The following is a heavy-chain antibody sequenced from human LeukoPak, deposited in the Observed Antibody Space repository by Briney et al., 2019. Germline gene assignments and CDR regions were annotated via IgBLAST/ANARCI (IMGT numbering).Heavy chain of an antibody. CDR3: ARTPPNCSGGSCYPGVTFDY. V-gene: IGHV4-59*01. D-gene: IGHD2-15*01. CDR1: GGSISSYY. CDR2: INNSGSI. Sequence: SETLSLTCTVSGGSISSYYRSWIRQPPGKGLEWIGYINNSGSINYNPSLKSRVTISVDTSKNQFSLKLSSVTAADTAVYYCARTPPNCSGGSCYPGVTFDYWGQGTLVTVSS. J-gene: IGHJ4*02.